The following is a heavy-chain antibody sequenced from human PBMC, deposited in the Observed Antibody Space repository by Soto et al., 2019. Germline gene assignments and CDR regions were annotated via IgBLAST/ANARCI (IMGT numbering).Heavy chain of an antibody. CDR3: ARGGYGSWFDS. CDR2: ISSYNGDT. J-gene: IGHJ5*01. V-gene: IGHV1-18*01. D-gene: IGHD5-12*01. CDR1: GYTFTRSG. Sequence: ASVKVSCKASGYTFTRSGISWVRQAPGQGPEWMGWISSYNGDTNYAQTFQGRVTMTTDTSTSTAYMELRSLRSDDTAVYYCARGGYGSWFDSWGQGTLVTVSS.